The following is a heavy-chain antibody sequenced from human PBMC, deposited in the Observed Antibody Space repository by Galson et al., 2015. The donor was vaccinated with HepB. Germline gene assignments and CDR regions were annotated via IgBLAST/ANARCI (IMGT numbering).Heavy chain of an antibody. V-gene: IGHV3-7*01. CDR3: VRGVGRVSDSPFNWFDL. J-gene: IGHJ5*02. CDR2: MKQGGSDK. Sequence: SLRLSCAASGFTFNTYCMHWVRQAPGKGLEWVANMKQGGSDKFYVDSVKGRFTISRDNARNSLYLQMYNLRAEDTAVYFCVRGVGRVSDSPFNWFDLWGQGTLVTVSS. D-gene: IGHD2-21*01. CDR1: GFTFNTYC.